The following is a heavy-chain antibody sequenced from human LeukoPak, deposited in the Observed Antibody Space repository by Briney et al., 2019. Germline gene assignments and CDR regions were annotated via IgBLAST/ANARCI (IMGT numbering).Heavy chain of an antibody. D-gene: IGHD3-3*01. CDR3: ARDAAIFGVVIPLDI. J-gene: IGHJ3*02. CDR2: ISSSSSYI. Sequence: GGSLRLSCAASGFTFSSYSMNWVRQAPGKGLEWVSSISSSSSYIYYADSVKGRFTISRDNAKNSLYLQMNSLRAEDTAVYYCARDAAIFGVVIPLDIWGQGTMVTVSS. V-gene: IGHV3-21*01. CDR1: GFTFSSYS.